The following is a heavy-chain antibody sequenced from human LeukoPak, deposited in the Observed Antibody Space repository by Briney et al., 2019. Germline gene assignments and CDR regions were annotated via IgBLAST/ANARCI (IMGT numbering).Heavy chain of an antibody. J-gene: IGHJ4*02. CDR1: GFFFSSYA. D-gene: IGHD6-13*01. CDR2: ISIGSAST. Sequence: GGSLRLSCAVSGFFFSSYAKSWVRQAPGKGLEWVSAISIGSASTYYADSVKGRFTISRDNSKNTLFLQMDSLRAEDMAVYYCATTTYSSRTTDYWGRGTLVTVSS. V-gene: IGHV3-23*01. CDR3: ATTTYSSRTTDY.